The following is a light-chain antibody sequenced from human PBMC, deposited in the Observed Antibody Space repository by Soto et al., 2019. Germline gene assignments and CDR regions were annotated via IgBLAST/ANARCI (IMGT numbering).Light chain of an antibody. CDR1: QTISSW. J-gene: IGKJ1*01. CDR3: RQYNSAPRP. V-gene: IGKV1-5*03. Sequence: DIQMTQSPSTLSGSVGDRVTITCRASQTISSWLAWYQQKPGKAPKLLIYKASTLKSGVPSRFSGSGSGTEFTLTISSLQPDDVATYYCRQYNSAPRPFGQGTKVDIX. CDR2: KAS.